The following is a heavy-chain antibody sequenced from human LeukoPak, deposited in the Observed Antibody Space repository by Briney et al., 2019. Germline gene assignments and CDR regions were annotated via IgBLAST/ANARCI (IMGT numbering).Heavy chain of an antibody. Sequence: SETLSLTCAVYGGSFNGYYWSWIRQPPGKGLEWIGEINHSGSTNYNPALKSRVTISVDTPKNQFSLNLSSVTAADTAVYYCARSDWSNWFDPWGQGTLVTVSS. V-gene: IGHV4-34*01. J-gene: IGHJ5*02. CDR3: ARSDWSNWFDP. D-gene: IGHD3-9*01. CDR2: INHSGST. CDR1: GGSFNGYY.